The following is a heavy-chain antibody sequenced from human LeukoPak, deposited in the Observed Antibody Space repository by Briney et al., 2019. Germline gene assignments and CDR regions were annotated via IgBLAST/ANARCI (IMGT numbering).Heavy chain of an antibody. CDR1: GYTFTSYG. CDR2: ISAYNGNT. CDR3: ARESYYYDSSGYPKVDY. V-gene: IGHV1-18*01. Sequence: ASVTVSCKASGYTFTSYGISWVRQAPGQGLEWMGWISAYNGNTNYAQKLQGRVTMTTDTSTSTAYMELRSLRSDDTAVYYCARESYYYDSSGYPKVDYWGQGTLVTVSS. D-gene: IGHD3-22*01. J-gene: IGHJ4*02.